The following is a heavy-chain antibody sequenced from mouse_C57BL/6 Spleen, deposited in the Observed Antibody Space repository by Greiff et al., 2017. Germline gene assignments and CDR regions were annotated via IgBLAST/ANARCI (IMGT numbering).Heavy chain of an antibody. CDR3: ARNKDYDYDGSMDY. J-gene: IGHJ4*01. CDR2: IWTGGGT. Sequence: VKLMESGPGLVAPSQSLSITCTVSGFSLTSYAISWVRQPPGKGLEWLGVIWTGGGTNYNSALKSRLSISKDNSKSQVFLKMNSLQTDDTARYYCARNKDYDYDGSMDYWGQGTSVTVSS. V-gene: IGHV2-9-1*01. D-gene: IGHD2-4*01. CDR1: GFSLTSYA.